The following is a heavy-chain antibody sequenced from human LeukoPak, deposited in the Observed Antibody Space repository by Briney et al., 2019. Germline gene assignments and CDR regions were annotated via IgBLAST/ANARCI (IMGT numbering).Heavy chain of an antibody. D-gene: IGHD3-9*01. J-gene: IGHJ3*02. Sequence: GSLRLSCAASGFTFSNYAMHWVRQAPGKGLEWVAVVSYDGSNKYYADSVKGRFTISRDNSKNTLYLQIDSLRAEDTAVYYCAKDRLGTLDAFDIWGQGTMVTVSS. CDR3: AKDRLGTLDAFDI. CDR1: GFTFSNYA. CDR2: VSYDGSNK. V-gene: IGHV3-30-3*01.